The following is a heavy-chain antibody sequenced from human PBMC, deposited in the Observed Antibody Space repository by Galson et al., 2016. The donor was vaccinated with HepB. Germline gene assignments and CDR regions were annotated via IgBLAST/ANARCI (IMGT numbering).Heavy chain of an antibody. Sequence: SLRLSCAASGFTFSSYAMMWVRQTPGKGLEWVSSISGSGRITYYADSVRGRFTISRDNAKNSLYLQMDSLRAEDTAVYYCARDRDRSNWDFDFWGQGTLVTVSS. J-gene: IGHJ4*02. CDR3: ARDRDRSNWDFDF. CDR1: GFTFSSYA. CDR2: ISGSGRIT. V-gene: IGHV3-23*01. D-gene: IGHD1-1*01.